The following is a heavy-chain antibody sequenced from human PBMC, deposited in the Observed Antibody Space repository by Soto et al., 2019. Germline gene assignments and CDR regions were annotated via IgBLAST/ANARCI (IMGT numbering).Heavy chain of an antibody. D-gene: IGHD6-19*01. CDR1: GGSFSGYY. Sequence: PSESLSLTCAVYGGSFSGYYWSWIRQPPGKGLEWIGEINHSGSTNYNPSLKSRVTISVDTSRNQFSLKLSSVTAADTAVYYCARRYSSGLHWFDPWGQGTLVTVSS. CDR3: ARRYSSGLHWFDP. J-gene: IGHJ5*02. CDR2: INHSGST. V-gene: IGHV4-34*01.